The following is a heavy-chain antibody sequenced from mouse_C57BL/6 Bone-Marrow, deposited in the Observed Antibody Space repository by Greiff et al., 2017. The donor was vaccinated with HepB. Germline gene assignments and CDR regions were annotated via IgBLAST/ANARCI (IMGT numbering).Heavy chain of an antibody. CDR2: IYPSDSET. J-gene: IGHJ2*01. Sequence: QVQLQQPGAELVRPGSSVKLSCKASGYTFTSYWMDWVKQRPGQGLEWIGNIYPSDSETHYNQKFKDKATLTVDKSSSTAYMQLSSLTSEDSAVYYCARLYYGSSFYYFDYWGQGTTLTVSS. CDR3: ARLYYGSSFYYFDY. CDR1: GYTFTSYW. V-gene: IGHV1-61*01. D-gene: IGHD1-1*01.